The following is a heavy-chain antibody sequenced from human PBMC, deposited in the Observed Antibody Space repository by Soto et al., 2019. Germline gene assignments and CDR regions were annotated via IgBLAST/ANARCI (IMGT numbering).Heavy chain of an antibody. D-gene: IGHD2-15*01. CDR3: GKVLVGATGHTDSDS. CDR2: IDYNGVT. J-gene: IGHJ4*02. Sequence: SETLSLTCTVSGGSIYRSGYYWVWIRHPPGRGLEWIGNIDYNGVTYSNPSLKSRVTISRDTSKNQFSLKLTSVTAADTALYYCGKVLVGATGHTDSDSWGPGTLVTVSS. V-gene: IGHV4-39*01. CDR1: GGSIYRSGYY.